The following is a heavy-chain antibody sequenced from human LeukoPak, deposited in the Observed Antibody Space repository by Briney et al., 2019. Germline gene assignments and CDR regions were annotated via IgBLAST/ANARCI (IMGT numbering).Heavy chain of an antibody. V-gene: IGHV4-30-2*01. CDR1: GGSISSGGYY. CDR3: ARGLRSVVVPAASLDY. Sequence: SQTLSLTCTVSGGSISSGGYYWSWIRQPPGKGLEWIGYIYHSGSTYYNPSLKSRVTISVDRSKNQFSLKLSSVTAADTAVYYCARGLRSVVVPAASLDYWGQGTLVTVSS. CDR2: IYHSGST. D-gene: IGHD2-2*01. J-gene: IGHJ4*02.